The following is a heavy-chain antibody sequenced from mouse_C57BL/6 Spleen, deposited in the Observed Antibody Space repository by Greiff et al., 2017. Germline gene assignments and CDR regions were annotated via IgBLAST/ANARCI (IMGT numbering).Heavy chain of an antibody. V-gene: IGHV5-16*01. Sequence: EVQVVESEGGLVQPGSSMKLSCTASGFTFSDYYMAWVRQVPEKGLEWVANINYDGSSTYYLDSLKSRFIISRDNAKNILYLQMSSLKSEDTATYYCARDGATVGDYYAMDYWGQGTSVTVSS. CDR1: GFTFSDYY. D-gene: IGHD1-1*01. J-gene: IGHJ4*01. CDR3: ARDGATVGDYYAMDY. CDR2: INYDGSST.